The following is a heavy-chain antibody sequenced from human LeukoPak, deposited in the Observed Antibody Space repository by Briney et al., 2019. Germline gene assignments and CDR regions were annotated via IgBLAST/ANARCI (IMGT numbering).Heavy chain of an antibody. CDR3: AREVGSSSHYYAVDV. CDR1: GDSVSSSSYY. J-gene: IGHJ6*02. CDR2: MYYSGST. V-gene: IGHV4-39*07. D-gene: IGHD6-6*01. Sequence: QASETLSLTCTVSGDSVSSSSYYWGWIRQPPGKGLEWIGSMYYSGSTYYNPSLKSRVIISVDTSENRFSLKLTAVTAADTAVYYCAREVGSSSHYYAVDVWGRGTTVTVSS.